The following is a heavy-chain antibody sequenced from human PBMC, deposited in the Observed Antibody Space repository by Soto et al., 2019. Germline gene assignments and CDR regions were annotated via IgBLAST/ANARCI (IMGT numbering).Heavy chain of an antibody. CDR3: ARFGGIRPS. D-gene: IGHD2-15*01. CDR1: GASISSFY. V-gene: IGHV4-59*01. CDR2: IYDSGST. J-gene: IGHJ5*02. Sequence: SETLSLTCTVSGASISSFYWSWIRQPAGKGLEWIGYIYDSGSTNYTPSLKSRVTMSVDTSTNQFSLKLTSVTAADTAVYYCARFGGIRPSWSQGTLVTVSS.